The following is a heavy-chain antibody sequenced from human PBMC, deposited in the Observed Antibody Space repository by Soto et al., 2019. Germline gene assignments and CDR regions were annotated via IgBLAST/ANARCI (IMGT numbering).Heavy chain of an antibody. CDR2: INGGGDST. CDR1: GFTFSSYA. J-gene: IGHJ4*02. CDR3: ARGWTFDL. V-gene: IGHV3-23*01. Sequence: VSLRLSWAASGFTFSSYAMSWVRQAPGKGLEWVSGINGGGDSTYFADSVRGRFTISRDNSKNTLFLQMNSLRAEDTAVYYCARGWTFDLWGQGTLVTVSS. D-gene: IGHD1-1*01.